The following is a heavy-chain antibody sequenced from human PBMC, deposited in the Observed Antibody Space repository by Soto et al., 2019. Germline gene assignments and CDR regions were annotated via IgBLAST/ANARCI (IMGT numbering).Heavy chain of an antibody. CDR3: ARHHSVTGGNYFDY. J-gene: IGHJ4*02. Sequence: SDTLSLTFTVSGCAISSSSYYWCWILQPPGKGLEWIGSIYCSGSTYYNPSLKSRVTISVDTSKNQFSLKLSSVTAADTAVYYCARHHSVTGGNYFDYWGQGTLVTVSS. CDR1: GCAISSSSYY. D-gene: IGHD3-16*01. CDR2: IYCSGST. V-gene: IGHV4-39*01.